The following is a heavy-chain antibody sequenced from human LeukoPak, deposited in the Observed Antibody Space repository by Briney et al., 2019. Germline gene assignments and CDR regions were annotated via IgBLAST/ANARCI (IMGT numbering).Heavy chain of an antibody. CDR2: IYHTGST. Sequence: SETLSLTCAVSGASISSGGYSWSWIRQPPGKGLEWIGCIYHTGSTHYNPSLKSRVTMSVDTSKNQFSLNLNSVTAADTAVYYCARDTWGSSTWGQGTLVTVSS. J-gene: IGHJ5*02. CDR3: ARDTWGSST. CDR1: GASISSGGYS. D-gene: IGHD3-16*01. V-gene: IGHV4-30-2*01.